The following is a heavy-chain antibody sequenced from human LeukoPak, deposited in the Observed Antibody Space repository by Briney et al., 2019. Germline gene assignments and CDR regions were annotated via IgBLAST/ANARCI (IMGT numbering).Heavy chain of an antibody. Sequence: GGSLRLSCEVSGFTFSRYYMYWVRQVPGKGLVWVSRLNGYGDYTDYEDSVKGRFTISRDNAKNTLFLQMNSLRAEDTAVYYCARAGSNWKIDYWGQGTLVTVSS. V-gene: IGHV3-74*01. CDR1: GFTFSRYY. CDR3: ARAGSNWKIDY. J-gene: IGHJ4*02. CDR2: LNGYGDYT. D-gene: IGHD1-1*01.